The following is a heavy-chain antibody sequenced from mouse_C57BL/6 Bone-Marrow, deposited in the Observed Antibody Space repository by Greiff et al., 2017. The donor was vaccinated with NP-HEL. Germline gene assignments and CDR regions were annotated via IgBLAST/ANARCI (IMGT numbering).Heavy chain of an antibody. Sequence: EVKLQQSGPELVKPGASVKISCKASGYTFTDYYMNWVKQSHGKSLEWIGDINPNNGGTSYNQKFKGKATLTVDKSSSTAYMELRSLTSEDSAVYYCARGEIYYDYDAWFAYWGQGTLVTVSA. CDR1: GYTFTDYY. J-gene: IGHJ3*01. CDR3: ARGEIYYDYDAWFAY. D-gene: IGHD2-4*01. V-gene: IGHV1-26*01. CDR2: INPNNGGT.